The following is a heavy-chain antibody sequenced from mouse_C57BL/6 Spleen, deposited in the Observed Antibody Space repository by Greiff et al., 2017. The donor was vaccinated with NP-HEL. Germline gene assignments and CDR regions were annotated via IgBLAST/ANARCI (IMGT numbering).Heavy chain of an antibody. V-gene: IGHV1-69*01. CDR1: GYTFTSYW. CDR2: IYPSDSYT. J-gene: IGHJ4*01. D-gene: IGHD2-3*01. Sequence: QVQLQQPGAELVMPGASVKLSCKASGYTFTSYWMHWVKQRPGQGLEWIGEIYPSDSYTNYNQKFKGKSTLTVDKSSSTAYMQLSSLTSEDSAVYYCARSYDGYSSMDYWGQGTSVTVSS. CDR3: ARSYDGYSSMDY.